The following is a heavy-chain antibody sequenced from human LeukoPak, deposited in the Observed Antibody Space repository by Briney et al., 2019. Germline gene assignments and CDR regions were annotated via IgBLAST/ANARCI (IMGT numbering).Heavy chain of an antibody. V-gene: IGHV3-9*01. CDR2: ISWNSATI. D-gene: IGHD3-10*01. J-gene: IGHJ3*02. CDR1: GFTFDDYA. CDR3: ARDTDLLWFGEHAFDI. Sequence: GRSLRLSCAASGFTFDDYAMHWVRQTPGKGLEWVSHISWNSATIEYADSVKGRFTISRDNAKNSLYLQMNSLRAEDTAVYYCARDTDLLWFGEHAFDIWGQGTMVTVSS.